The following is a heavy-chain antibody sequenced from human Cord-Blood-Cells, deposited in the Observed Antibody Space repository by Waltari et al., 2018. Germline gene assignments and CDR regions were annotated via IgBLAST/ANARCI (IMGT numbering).Heavy chain of an antibody. CDR1: GGSIRSSSYY. J-gene: IGHJ4*02. D-gene: IGHD1-26*01. V-gene: IGHV4-39*01. CDR3: ARQTGWELCDD. Sequence: QLQLQESGPGLVKPSETLSLTCTVSGGSIRSSSYYWGWIRQPTGKRLEWIGCIYYSASTNYNPSHKCRVSISMDASKFQFARKLGSVTAADTDVYYCARQTGWELCDDWGQGTLVTVSS. CDR2: IYYSAST.